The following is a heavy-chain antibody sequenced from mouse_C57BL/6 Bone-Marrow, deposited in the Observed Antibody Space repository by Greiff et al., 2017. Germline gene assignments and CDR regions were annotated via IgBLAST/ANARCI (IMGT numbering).Heavy chain of an antibody. CDR1: GYTFTSYW. V-gene: IGHV1-53*01. D-gene: IGHD1-1*01. J-gene: IGHJ4*01. CDR2: INPSNGGT. CDR3: SSGLWDSYYDSSYSAMDY. Sequence: QVQLQQSGTELVKPGASVKLSCKASGYTFTSYWMHWVKQRPGQGLEWIGNINPSNGGTNYNEKFKSKATLTVDKSSSTAYMQLSSLTSEDSAVSYCSSGLWDSYYDSSYSAMDYWGQGTSVTVSS.